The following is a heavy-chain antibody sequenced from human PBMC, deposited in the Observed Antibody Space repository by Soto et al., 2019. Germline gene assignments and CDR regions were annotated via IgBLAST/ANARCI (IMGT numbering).Heavy chain of an antibody. D-gene: IGHD3-3*01. CDR1: GYTFTSYY. V-gene: IGHV1-46*01. CDR2: INPSGGST. Sequence: ASVKVSCKASGYTFTSYYMHWVRQAPGQGLEWMGIINPSGGSTSYAQKFQGRVTMTRDTSTSTVNMELSSLRSEDTTVYYCAREEDYDFWSGYYYYYYMDVWGKGTTVTVSS. CDR3: AREEDYDFWSGYYYYYYMDV. J-gene: IGHJ6*03.